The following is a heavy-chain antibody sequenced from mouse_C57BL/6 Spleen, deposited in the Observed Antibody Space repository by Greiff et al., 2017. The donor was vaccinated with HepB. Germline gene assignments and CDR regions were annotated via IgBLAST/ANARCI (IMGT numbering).Heavy chain of an antibody. D-gene: IGHD1-2*01. Sequence: EVQLQQSGPELVKPGASVKIPCKASGYTFTDYNMDWVKQSPGKSLEWIGDINPNNGGTIYNQKFKGKATLTVDKSSSTAYMELRSLTSEDTAVYYCARRWLTPFAYWGQGTLVTVSA. CDR1: GYTFTDYN. CDR3: ARRWLTPFAY. J-gene: IGHJ3*01. V-gene: IGHV1-18*01. CDR2: INPNNGGT.